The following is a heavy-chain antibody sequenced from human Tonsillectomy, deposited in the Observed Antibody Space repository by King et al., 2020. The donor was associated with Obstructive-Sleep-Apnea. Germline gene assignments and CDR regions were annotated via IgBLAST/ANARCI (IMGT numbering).Heavy chain of an antibody. CDR1: GGSISSYY. Sequence: QLQESGPGLVQPSETLSLTCTVSGGSISSYYWSWIRQPPGKGLEWIGYFYDSGSTNYNPSLKSRITISVDTSKNQFSLELSSVTAADTAVYYCARHGEYSGIKQELDYWGQGTLVTVSS. V-gene: IGHV4-59*08. D-gene: IGHD1-26*01. CDR3: ARHGEYSGIKQELDY. J-gene: IGHJ4*02. CDR2: FYDSGST.